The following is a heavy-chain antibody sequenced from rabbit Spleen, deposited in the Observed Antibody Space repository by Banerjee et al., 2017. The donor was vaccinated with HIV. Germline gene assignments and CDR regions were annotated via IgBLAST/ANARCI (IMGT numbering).Heavy chain of an antibody. J-gene: IGHJ6*01. CDR3: ARDTSSSFSSYGMDL. V-gene: IGHV1S45*01. D-gene: IGHD1-1*01. CDR1: GFSFSSSYW. CDR2: IYTGSGTT. Sequence: QEQLEESGGDLVKPEGSLTLTCTASGFSFSSSYWICWVRQAPGKGLEWIGCIYTGSGTTYYASWAKGRFTISKTSSTTVTLQMTRLTAADTATYFCARDTSSSFSSYGMDLWGPGTLVTVS.